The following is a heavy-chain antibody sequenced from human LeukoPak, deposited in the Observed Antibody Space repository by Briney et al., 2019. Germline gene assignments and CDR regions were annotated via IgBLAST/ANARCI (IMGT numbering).Heavy chain of an antibody. J-gene: IGHJ5*02. CDR2: INPNSGGT. Sequence: ASVKVSCKAPGYTFTGYYMHWVRQAPGQGLEWMGWINPNSGGTNYTQKFQGWVTMTRDTSISTAYMELSRLRSDDTAVYYCARAGVATNDSRVNWFDPWGQGTLVTVSS. V-gene: IGHV1-2*04. CDR1: GYTFTGYY. CDR3: ARAGVATNDSRVNWFDP. D-gene: IGHD5-12*01.